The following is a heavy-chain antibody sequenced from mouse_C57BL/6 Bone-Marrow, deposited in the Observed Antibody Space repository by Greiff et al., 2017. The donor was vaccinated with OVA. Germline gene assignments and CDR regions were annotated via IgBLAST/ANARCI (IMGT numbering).Heavy chain of an antibody. D-gene: IGHD1-1*01. CDR3: ARGRGTVVALYYYAMDY. V-gene: IGHV1-64*01. Sequence: QVQLKQPGAELVKPGASVKLSCKASGYTFTSYWMHWVKQRPGQGLEWIGMIHPNSGSTNYNEKFKSKATLTVDKSSSTAYMQLSSLTSEDSAVYYCARGRGTVVALYYYAMDYWGQGTSVTVSS. CDR1: GYTFTSYW. J-gene: IGHJ4*01. CDR2: IHPNSGST.